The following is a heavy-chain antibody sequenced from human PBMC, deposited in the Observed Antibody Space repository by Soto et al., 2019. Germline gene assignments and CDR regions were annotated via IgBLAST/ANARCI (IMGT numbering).Heavy chain of an antibody. Sequence: QVQLVQSGAEVKKPGSSVKVSCQASGGTFNNFAFTWVRQAPGQGLEWLGGIMPVFHTTNIAQTFQDRITVIVEDFTKTVYMEMTSLRFDDTAVYYCATATISPVSATLYHYGMDVWGQGTTVTVSS. J-gene: IGHJ6*02. D-gene: IGHD6-25*01. CDR3: ATATISPVSATLYHYGMDV. CDR1: GGTFNNFA. V-gene: IGHV1-69*01. CDR2: IMPVFHTT.